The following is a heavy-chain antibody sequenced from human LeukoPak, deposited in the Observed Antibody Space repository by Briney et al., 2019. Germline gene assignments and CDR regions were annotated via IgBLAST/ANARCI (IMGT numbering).Heavy chain of an antibody. J-gene: IGHJ3*02. CDR1: GFTFCNFW. CDR2: IGQDGSEN. CDR3: VKERGPFDAFDI. V-gene: IGHV3-7*01. Sequence: GGSLRLSCAASGFTFCNFWMKWVRQAPGKGLEWVASIGQDGSENYYVDSVKGRFTTSRDNAKNSLYLQMNSLRVEDTAVYYCVKERGPFDAFDIWGQGTMVTVSS.